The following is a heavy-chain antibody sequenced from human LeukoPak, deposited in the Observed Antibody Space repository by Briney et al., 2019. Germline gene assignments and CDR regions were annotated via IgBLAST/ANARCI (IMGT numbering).Heavy chain of an antibody. CDR3: ARRDVGATIDY. D-gene: IGHD1-26*01. J-gene: IGHJ4*02. CDR2: ILYTGRT. Sequence: SETLSLTCTVSGDSISSRRFYWAWIRQPPGKGLEWIGSILYTGRTFYNPSLKSRVTISVDTSKNQFSLRLGSVTASDTDVYYCARRDVGATIDYWGQGTLVTVSS. V-gene: IGHV4-39*01. CDR1: GDSISSRRFY.